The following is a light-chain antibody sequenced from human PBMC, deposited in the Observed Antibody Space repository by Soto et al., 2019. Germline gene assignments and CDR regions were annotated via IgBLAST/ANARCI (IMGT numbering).Light chain of an antibody. Sequence: EIVLTQSPATLSLSPGERATLSCRASQSVSSYLAWYQQKPGQAPRLLIYDASNRATGVPARFSGSGSGTGGTLTISSLGPEDFAGYYWQQRSNWPPRWYTFGQGTKLEIK. J-gene: IGKJ2*01. CDR1: QSVSSY. V-gene: IGKV3-11*01. CDR3: QQRSNWPPRWYT. CDR2: DAS.